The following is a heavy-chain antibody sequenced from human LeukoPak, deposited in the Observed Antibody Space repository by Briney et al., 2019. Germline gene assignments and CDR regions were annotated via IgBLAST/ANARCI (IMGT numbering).Heavy chain of an antibody. CDR1: GGSISSSSYY. D-gene: IGHD3-22*01. Sequence: SETLSLTCSVSGGSISSSSYYWSWIRQPPGKGLEWIGEINHSGSTNYNPSLKSRVTISVDTSKNQFSLKLSSVTAADTAVYYCAREGVTMIVVVTHDAFDIWGQGTMVTVSS. V-gene: IGHV4-39*07. CDR3: AREGVTMIVVVTHDAFDI. J-gene: IGHJ3*02. CDR2: INHSGST.